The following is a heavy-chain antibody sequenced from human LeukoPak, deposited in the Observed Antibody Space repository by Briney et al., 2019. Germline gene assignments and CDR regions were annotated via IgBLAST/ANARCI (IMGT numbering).Heavy chain of an antibody. V-gene: IGHV4-39*07. CDR1: GGSISSSSYY. J-gene: IGHJ5*02. CDR2: IYYSGST. D-gene: IGHD6-19*01. CDR3: ARDLTAGYNWFDP. Sequence: KSSETLSLTCTVSGGSISSSSYYWGWIRQPPGKGLEWIGSIYYSGSTYYNPSLKSRVTISVDTSKNQFSLKLSSVTAADTAVYYCARDLTAGYNWFDPWGQGTLVTVSS.